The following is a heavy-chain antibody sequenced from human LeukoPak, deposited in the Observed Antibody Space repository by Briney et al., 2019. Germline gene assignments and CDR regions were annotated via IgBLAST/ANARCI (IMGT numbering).Heavy chain of an antibody. D-gene: IGHD6-19*01. CDR3: ARVGSSGWYGSLDY. CDR2: ISHSGGTI. CDR1: GFTFSDYY. Sequence: GGSLRLSCAASGFTFSDYYMSWIRQAPGKGLEWLSYISHSGGTISYADSVKGRFTISRDNSKNTLYLQMNSLRAEDTAVYYCARVGSSGWYGSLDYWGQGTLVTVSS. V-gene: IGHV3-11*04. J-gene: IGHJ4*02.